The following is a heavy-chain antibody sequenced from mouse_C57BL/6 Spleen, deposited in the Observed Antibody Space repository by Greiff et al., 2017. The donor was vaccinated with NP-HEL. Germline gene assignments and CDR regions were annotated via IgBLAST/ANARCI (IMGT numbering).Heavy chain of an antibody. D-gene: IGHD2-1*01. CDR1: GFTFSDYY. Sequence: EVRLVESEGGLVQPGSSMKLSCTASGFTFSDYYMAWVRQVPEKGLEWVANINYDGSSTYYLDSLKSRFIISRDNAKNILYLQMSSLKSEDTATYYCARESGNYVALYAMDYWGQGTSVTVSS. J-gene: IGHJ4*01. CDR2: INYDGSST. V-gene: IGHV5-16*01. CDR3: ARESGNYVALYAMDY.